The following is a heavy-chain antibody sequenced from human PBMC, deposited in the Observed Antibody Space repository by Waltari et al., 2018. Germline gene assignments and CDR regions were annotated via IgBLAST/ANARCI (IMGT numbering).Heavy chain of an antibody. CDR1: GFTFSTYG. D-gene: IGHD3-10*01. Sequence: EVQLLASGGGLVQHWGSLRLYCAASGFTFSTYGSSWVRQAPGKGLEWVSGISGSGGSTHYEDSVKGRFTISRDNSKNTLYLQMNGLRAEDTAVYYCAKALYGGMDVWGQGTTVTVSS. CDR3: AKALYGGMDV. J-gene: IGHJ6*02. CDR2: ISGSGGST. V-gene: IGHV3-23*01.